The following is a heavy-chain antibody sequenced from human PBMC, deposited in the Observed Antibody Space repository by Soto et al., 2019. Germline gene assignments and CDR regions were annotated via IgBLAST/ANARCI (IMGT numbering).Heavy chain of an antibody. Sequence: QVQLQESGPGLVKPSQTLTLTCTVSGGSISSGSFYWSWIRQHPGKGLEWIGHISDSGSSYYNPSPGSRVTISVDTSKNQFSLKLSAVTAADTAVYFCARTTFYDIFTAYYSLFDYWGQGTLVTVSS. V-gene: IGHV4-31*03. CDR3: ARTTFYDIFTAYYSLFDY. J-gene: IGHJ4*02. CDR2: ISDSGSS. D-gene: IGHD3-9*01. CDR1: GGSISSGSFY.